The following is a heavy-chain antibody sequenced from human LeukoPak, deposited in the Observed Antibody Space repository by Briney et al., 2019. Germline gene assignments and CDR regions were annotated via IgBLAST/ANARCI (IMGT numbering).Heavy chain of an antibody. CDR2: ISYDGSNK. CDR1: GFTFSSYA. V-gene: IGHV3-30*04. J-gene: IGHJ4*02. Sequence: GRSLRLSCAASGFTFSSYAMHWVRQAPGKGLEWVAVISYDGSNKYYADSVKGRFTISRDNSKNTLYLQMNSLRAEDTAVYYCAKGRSEDYYESSGYWGQGTLVTVSS. D-gene: IGHD3-22*01. CDR3: AKGRSEDYYESSGY.